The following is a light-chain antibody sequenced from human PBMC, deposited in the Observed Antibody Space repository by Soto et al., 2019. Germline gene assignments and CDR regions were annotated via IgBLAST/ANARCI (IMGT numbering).Light chain of an antibody. CDR1: QSISSW. CDR2: KAP. J-gene: IGKJ1*01. CDR3: QQYNSYSRT. Sequence: DIQMTQSHSTLSASVGDRVTITCRARQSISSWLAWYQQKPGKAPKLLIYKAPSLESGAPSRFSGRGSGTEFTLTISSLQPDDFATYYGQQYNSYSRTFGQGTKVEIK. V-gene: IGKV1-5*03.